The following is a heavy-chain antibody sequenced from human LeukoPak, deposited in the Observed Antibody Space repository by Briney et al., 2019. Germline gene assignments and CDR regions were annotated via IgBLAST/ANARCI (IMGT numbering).Heavy chain of an antibody. J-gene: IGHJ4*02. V-gene: IGHV1-69*05. Sequence: ASVKVSCRASGGTFSSYAISWVRQAPGQGLEWMGGIIPIFGTANYAQKFQGRVTITTDESTSTAYMELSSLRSEDTAVYYCARGAKMYYFDYWGQGTLVTVSS. D-gene: IGHD3-16*01. CDR3: ARGAKMYYFDY. CDR1: GGTFSSYA. CDR2: IIPIFGTA.